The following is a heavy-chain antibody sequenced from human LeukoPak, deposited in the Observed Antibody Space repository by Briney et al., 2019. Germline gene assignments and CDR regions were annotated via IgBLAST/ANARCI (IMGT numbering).Heavy chain of an antibody. CDR2: ILHDGSKK. CDR1: GFTFSSYG. V-gene: IGHV3-30*18. J-gene: IGHJ4*02. Sequence: GRSLRLSCAASGFTFSSYGMHWVRQAPGKGLEWVAAILHDGSKKYYADSVKGRFTISRDNSKKTLYLQMNSLRVDDTAVYYCAKELPIQLWLELDYWGQGTLVTVSS. D-gene: IGHD5-18*01. CDR3: AKELPIQLWLELDY.